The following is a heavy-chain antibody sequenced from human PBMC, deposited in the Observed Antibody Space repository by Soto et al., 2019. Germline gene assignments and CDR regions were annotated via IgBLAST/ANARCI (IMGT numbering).Heavy chain of an antibody. CDR3: ARVVRGYSGYDLGWFDP. J-gene: IGHJ5*02. CDR1: GGSISSGGYY. V-gene: IGHV4-61*08. CDR2: IYYSGST. Sequence: SETLSLTCTVSGGSISSGGYYWSWIRQHPGKGLEWIGYIYYSGSTNYNPSLKSRVTISVDTSKNQFSLKLSSVTAADTAVYYCARVVRGYSGYDLGWFDPWGQGTLVTVSS. D-gene: IGHD5-12*01.